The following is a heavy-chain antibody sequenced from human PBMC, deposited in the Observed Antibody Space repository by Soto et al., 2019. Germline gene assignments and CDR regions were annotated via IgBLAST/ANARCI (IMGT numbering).Heavy chain of an antibody. CDR2: INSDGSST. J-gene: IGHJ4*02. CDR1: GFTFSSYW. D-gene: IGHD6-6*01. CDR3: VKDKYSSSSAPAFDF. Sequence: HPGGSVRLSCAASGFTFSSYWMHWVRQAPGKGLVWVSRINSDGSSTSYAGSVKGRFTISRDNAKNTLYLQMNSLRAEDTAVYYCVKDKYSSSSAPAFDFWGQGTLVTVSS. V-gene: IGHV3-74*01.